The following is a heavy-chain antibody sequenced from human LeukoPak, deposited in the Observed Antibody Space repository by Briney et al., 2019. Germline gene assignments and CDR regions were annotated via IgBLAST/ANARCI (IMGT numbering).Heavy chain of an antibody. V-gene: IGHV3-74*01. Sequence: GGSLRLSCAASGFTFSTYWMHWVRQAPGKGLVWVSRINSDGSSTSYADSVKGRFTISRDNAKNTLYLQMNSLRAEDTAVYYCSRDPTTVQTFGDWGQGTLVSVSS. CDR1: GFTFSTYW. D-gene: IGHD4-17*01. J-gene: IGHJ4*02. CDR2: INSDGSST. CDR3: SRDPTTVQTFGD.